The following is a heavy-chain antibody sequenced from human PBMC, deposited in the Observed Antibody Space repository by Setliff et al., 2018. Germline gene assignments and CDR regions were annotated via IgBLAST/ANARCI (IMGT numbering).Heavy chain of an antibody. V-gene: IGHV1-46*01. CDR2: INPSGGST. D-gene: IGHD3-10*01. J-gene: IGHJ4*02. CDR1: GYTFTSYY. CDR3: ARGIEPLLPVPDY. Sequence: ASVKVSCKASGYTFTSYYMHWVRQAPGQGLEWMGIINPSGGSTSYAQKFQGRVTITADESTSTAYMELSSLRSEDTAVYYCARGIEPLLPVPDYWGQGTLVTVSS.